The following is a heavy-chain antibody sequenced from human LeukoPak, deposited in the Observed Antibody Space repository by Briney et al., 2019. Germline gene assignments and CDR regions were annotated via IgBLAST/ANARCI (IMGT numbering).Heavy chain of an antibody. V-gene: IGHV1-69*13. CDR3: ARGMVAATYYFDH. D-gene: IGHD2-15*01. CDR1: GYTFTGYY. CDR2: IIPIFGTA. Sequence: SVKVSCKASGYTFTGYYMHWVRQAPGQGLEWMGGIIPIFGTANYAQNFQGRVTVTADESTSTAYMELSSLRSEDTAVYYCARGMVAATYYFDHWGQGTLVTVSS. J-gene: IGHJ4*02.